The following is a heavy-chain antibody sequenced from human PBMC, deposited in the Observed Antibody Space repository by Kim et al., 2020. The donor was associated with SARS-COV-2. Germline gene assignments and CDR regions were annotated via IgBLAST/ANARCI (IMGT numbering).Heavy chain of an antibody. Sequence: GGSLRLSCAASGFIFSGSAIHWVRQASGKGLEWVGRIRGKPNSYATAYAASVKGRFTIARDDSKNTAYLQMNSLKTEDTAVYYCTRSVRDDRNGYYYPWGQGTLVTVSS. CDR3: TRSVRDDRNGYYYP. CDR1: GFIFSGSA. CDR2: IRGKPNSYAT. D-gene: IGHD3-22*01. J-gene: IGHJ5*02. V-gene: IGHV3-73*01.